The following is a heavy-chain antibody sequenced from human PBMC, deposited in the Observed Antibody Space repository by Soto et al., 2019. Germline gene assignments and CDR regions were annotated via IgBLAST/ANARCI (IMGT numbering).Heavy chain of an antibody. CDR2: INHSGST. Sequence: AETLSLTCTVSGGSISSYYWSWIRQPPGTGLEWIGEINHSGSTNYNPSLKSRITINPDTSKNQFSLQLKSATPEDTAIYYCARIVGGDPDHWGLGTLVTVSS. J-gene: IGHJ5*02. CDR1: GGSISSYY. CDR3: ARIVGGDPDH. D-gene: IGHD2-21*02. V-gene: IGHV4-34*01.